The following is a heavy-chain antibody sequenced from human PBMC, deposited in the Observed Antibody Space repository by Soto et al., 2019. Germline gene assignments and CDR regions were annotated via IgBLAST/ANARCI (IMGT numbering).Heavy chain of an antibody. V-gene: IGHV3-48*02. CDR1: GFTFSSYS. CDR2: ISSSSSTI. J-gene: IGHJ6*02. CDR3: ARDLDSSGWYREDYYYYGMDV. Sequence: EVQLVESGGGLVQPGGSPRLSCAASGFTFSSYSMNWVRQAPGKGLEWVSYISSSSSTIYYADSVKGRFTISRDNAKNSLYLQMNSLRDEDTAVYYCARDLDSSGWYREDYYYYGMDVWGQGTTVTVSS. D-gene: IGHD6-19*01.